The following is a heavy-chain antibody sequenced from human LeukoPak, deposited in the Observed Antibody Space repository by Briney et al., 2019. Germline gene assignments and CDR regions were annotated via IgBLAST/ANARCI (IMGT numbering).Heavy chain of an antibody. CDR1: GYTFTSYG. Sequence: ASVKVSCKASGYTFTSYGISWVRQAPGQGLEWMGWISAYNGNTNYAQKLQGRVTMTTDTSTSTAYMELSSLKSEDTAVYFCARDQRSLVDWGQGTLVTVSS. V-gene: IGHV1-18*01. CDR3: ARDQRSLVD. CDR2: ISAYNGNT. J-gene: IGHJ4*02.